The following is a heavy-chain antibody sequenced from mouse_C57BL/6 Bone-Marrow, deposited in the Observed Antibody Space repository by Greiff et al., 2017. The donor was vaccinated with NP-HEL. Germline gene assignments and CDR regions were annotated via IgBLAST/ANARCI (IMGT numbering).Heavy chain of an antibody. CDR3: ARKGITTVVGIDY. D-gene: IGHD1-1*01. J-gene: IGHJ2*01. Sequence: VQLQQSGAELARPGASVKLSCKASGYTFTSYGISWVKQRTGQGLEWIGEIYPRSGNTYYNEKFKGKATLTAEKSSSTAYMELRSLTSEDSAVYFCARKGITTVVGIDYWGQGTTLTVSS. V-gene: IGHV1-81*01. CDR1: GYTFTSYG. CDR2: IYPRSGNT.